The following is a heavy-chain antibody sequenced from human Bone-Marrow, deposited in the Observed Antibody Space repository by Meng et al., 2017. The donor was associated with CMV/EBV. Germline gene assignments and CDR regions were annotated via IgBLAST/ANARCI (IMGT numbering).Heavy chain of an antibody. CDR3: ARDRGYCSSTSCQPTNNWFDP. J-gene: IGHJ5*02. D-gene: IGHD2-2*01. CDR1: GYTFTGYY. V-gene: IGHV1-46*01. CDR2: INPSGGST. Sequence: ASVKVSCKASGYTFTGYYMHWVRQAPGQGLEWMGWINPSGGSTSYAQKFQGRVTMTRDTSTSTVYMELSSLRSEDTAVYYCARDRGYCSSTSCQPTNNWFDPWGQGTRVTVSS.